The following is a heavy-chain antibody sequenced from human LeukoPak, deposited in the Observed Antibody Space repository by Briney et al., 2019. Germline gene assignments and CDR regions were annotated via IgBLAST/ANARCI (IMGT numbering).Heavy chain of an antibody. J-gene: IGHJ5*02. Sequence: ASVKFSCKTSGYSFIDYYMHWVRQARGQGLEWMGWINPNSGGTSSAQKFQGRVTMTRDTSITTVYMEVSWLTSDDTAIYYCARADRLHGGPYLIGPWGQGTLVTVSS. V-gene: IGHV1-2*02. CDR3: ARADRLHGGPYLIGP. CDR1: GYSFIDYY. D-gene: IGHD2-21*01. CDR2: INPNSGGT.